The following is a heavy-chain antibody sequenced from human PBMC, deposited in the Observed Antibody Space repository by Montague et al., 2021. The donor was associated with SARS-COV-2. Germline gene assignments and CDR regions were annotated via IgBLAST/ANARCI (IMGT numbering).Heavy chain of an antibody. CDR3: ARSQHCGGGRCYSLSWFDP. CDR2: TYYRSQWYN. V-gene: IGHV6-1*01. Sequence: SAISGDSVSSNSAAWDWIRQSPSRGLEWLGRTYYRSQWYNDYAVSVGSRIAINPDTSKNHFSLQLDSVTPEDMAVYYCARSQHCGGGRCYSLSWFDPWGQGTLVIVSS. CDR1: GDSVSSNSAA. J-gene: IGHJ5*02. D-gene: IGHD2-15*01.